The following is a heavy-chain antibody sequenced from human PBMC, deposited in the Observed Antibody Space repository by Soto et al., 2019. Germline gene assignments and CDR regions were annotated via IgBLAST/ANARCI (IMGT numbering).Heavy chain of an antibody. D-gene: IGHD3-3*01. J-gene: IGHJ4*02. Sequence: QMQLVQSGAEVKKPGSSVKVSCKASGGTLSSFINYPINWVRQAPGQGLEWMGGIVPNVGTVNYAQKFQGRVTINADKSTGTAYMEVSSLRSEDTALYYCARRDTSGLLRYFDNWGQGTLVTVSS. V-gene: IGHV1-69*06. CDR2: IVPNVGTV. CDR1: GGTLSSFINYP. CDR3: ARRDTSGLLRYFDN.